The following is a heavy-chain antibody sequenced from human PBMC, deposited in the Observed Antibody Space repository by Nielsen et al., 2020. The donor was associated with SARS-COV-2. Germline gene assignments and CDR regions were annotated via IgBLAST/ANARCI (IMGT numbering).Heavy chain of an antibody. Sequence: SGPTLVKPTQTLTLTCTFSGFSLSTSGVGVGWIRQPPGKALEWLALIYWDDDKRYSPSLKSRLTITKDTSKNQVVLTMTNMDPVDTATYYCAHSPRGYSYGNDWYFDLWGRGTLVTVSS. CDR2: IYWDDDK. J-gene: IGHJ2*01. V-gene: IGHV2-5*02. CDR3: AHSPRGYSYGNDWYFDL. D-gene: IGHD5-18*01. CDR1: GFSLSTSGVG.